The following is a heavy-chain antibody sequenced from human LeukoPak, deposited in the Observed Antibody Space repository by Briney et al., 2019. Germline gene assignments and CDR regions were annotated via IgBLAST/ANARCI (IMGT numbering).Heavy chain of an antibody. D-gene: IGHD3-22*01. V-gene: IGHV4-59*01. CDR2: IYYSGST. CDR1: GGSISSYY. J-gene: IGHJ4*02. Sequence: PSETLSLTCTVSGGSISSYYWSWIRQPPGKGLEWIGYIYYSGSTNYNPSLKSRVTISVDTSKNQFSLKLSSVTAAATAVYYCARNKYYYDSSGYSGFDYWGQGTLVTVSS. CDR3: ARNKYYYDSSGYSGFDY.